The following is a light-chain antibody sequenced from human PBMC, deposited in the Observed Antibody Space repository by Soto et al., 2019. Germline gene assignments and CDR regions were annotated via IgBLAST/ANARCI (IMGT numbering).Light chain of an antibody. V-gene: IGLV2-14*01. Sequence: PGQSITISCTGTTSDIAGYNYVSWYQQHPGKAPKLLIYEVTSRASGVSHRFSGSKSGNTASLTISGLQAEDEAEYYCNSYTSASFYVFGTGTKVTVL. J-gene: IGLJ1*01. CDR3: NSYTSASFYV. CDR2: EVT. CDR1: TSDIAGYNY.